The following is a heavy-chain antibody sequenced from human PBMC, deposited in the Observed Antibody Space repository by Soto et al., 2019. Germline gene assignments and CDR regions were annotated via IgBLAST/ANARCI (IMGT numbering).Heavy chain of an antibody. D-gene: IGHD3-3*01. Sequence: QVQLVESGGGVVQPGRSLRLSCAASGFTFSSYGMHWVRQAPGKGLEWVAVIWYDGSNKYYADSVKGRFTISRDNSKNTLYLQMNSLRAEDTAVYYCAREQVYYDFWSGYSKDAFDIWGQGTMVTVSS. V-gene: IGHV3-33*01. CDR1: GFTFSSYG. CDR2: IWYDGSNK. CDR3: AREQVYYDFWSGYSKDAFDI. J-gene: IGHJ3*02.